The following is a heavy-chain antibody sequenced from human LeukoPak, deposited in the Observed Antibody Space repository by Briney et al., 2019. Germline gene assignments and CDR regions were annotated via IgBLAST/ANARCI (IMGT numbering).Heavy chain of an antibody. D-gene: IGHD2-2*01. CDR1: GYTFTSYG. J-gene: IGHJ5*02. CDR3: ARDRPNIVVVPAAEGPWFDP. Sequence: ASVKVSCKASGYTFTSYGISWVRQAPGQGLEWMGWISAYNGNTNYAQKLQGRVTMTTDTCTSTAYMELRSLRSDDTAVYYCARDRPNIVVVPAAEGPWFDPWGQGTLVTVSS. CDR2: ISAYNGNT. V-gene: IGHV1-18*01.